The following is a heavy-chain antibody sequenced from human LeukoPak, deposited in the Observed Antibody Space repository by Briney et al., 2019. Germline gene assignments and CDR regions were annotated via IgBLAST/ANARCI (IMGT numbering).Heavy chain of an antibody. J-gene: IGHJ4*02. CDR2: ISSCGTSI. D-gene: IGHD3-9*01. CDR3: ARGLTGRYILTGYYNDY. CDR1: GVTFSDCY. V-gene: IGHV3-11*01. Sequence: GGSPRLSCAASGVTFSDCYMSWSPHAPRRRLEWVPYISSCGTSILYADSVKARFPISRDNAKTSLYLQMNSLRAGDTAVYYCARGLTGRYILTGYYNDYWGQGTLVTVSS.